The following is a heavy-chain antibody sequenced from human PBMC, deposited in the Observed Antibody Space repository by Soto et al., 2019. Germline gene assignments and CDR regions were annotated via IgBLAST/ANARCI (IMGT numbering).Heavy chain of an antibody. CDR3: ASSLRQAAAGTFDY. Sequence: EVQLVESGGGLVQPGGSLRLSCAASGFTVSSNYMSWVRQAPGKGLEWVSVIYSGGSTYYADSVKGRFTISRHNSKNTLYLQMNSLRAEDTAVYYCASSLRQAAAGTFDYWGQGTLVTVSS. D-gene: IGHD6-13*01. CDR2: IYSGGST. V-gene: IGHV3-53*04. CDR1: GFTVSSNY. J-gene: IGHJ4*02.